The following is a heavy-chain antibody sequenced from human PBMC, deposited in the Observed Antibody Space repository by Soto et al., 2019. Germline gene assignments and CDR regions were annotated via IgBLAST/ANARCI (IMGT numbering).Heavy chain of an antibody. CDR2: IKGDGSEK. Sequence: GESLKISCEASGFTFSDFWMSWVRQAPGKGLEWVANIKGDGSEKRYVDSVRGRFTISRDNAKNSVYLQMNSLRADDTALYYCGRDEVRNGVGVWGQGTTVNVSS. V-gene: IGHV3-7*01. CDR1: GFTFSDFW. CDR3: GRDEVRNGVGV. J-gene: IGHJ6*02.